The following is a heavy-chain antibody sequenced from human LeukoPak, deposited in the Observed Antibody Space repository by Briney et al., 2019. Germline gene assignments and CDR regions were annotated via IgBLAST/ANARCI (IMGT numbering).Heavy chain of an antibody. CDR3: ARHTYSSSSPFDF. Sequence: SETLSLTCTVSGGSISSSSYYWGWVRQPPGKGLAWIGYIHSSGSTNYNPALKSRVTILVDTSKNQFSLKLTSVTAADTAVYYCARHTYSSSSPFDFWGQGTLVTVSS. V-gene: IGHV4-61*05. D-gene: IGHD6-6*01. CDR1: GGSISSSSYY. J-gene: IGHJ4*02. CDR2: IHSSGST.